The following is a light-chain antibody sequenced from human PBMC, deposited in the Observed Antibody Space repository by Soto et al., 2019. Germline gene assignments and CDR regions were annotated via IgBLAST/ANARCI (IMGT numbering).Light chain of an antibody. V-gene: IGKV3-15*01. CDR3: QHYNNWPPQFT. CDR2: GAS. J-gene: IGKJ4*01. CDR1: QSVSSN. Sequence: EVVMTQSPATLSVSPGERATLSCRARQSVSSNLAWYQQKVGQAPRLLMYGASVRATGVPTRFSGSGSGTVFTLTISSLQSEDFAVYFCQHYNNWPPQFTFGGGTKVEIK.